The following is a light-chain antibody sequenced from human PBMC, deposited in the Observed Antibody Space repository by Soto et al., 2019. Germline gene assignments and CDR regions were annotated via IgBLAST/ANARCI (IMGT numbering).Light chain of an antibody. CDR3: QNCFTVPYT. V-gene: IGKV1-33*01. J-gene: IGKJ2*01. CDR2: DAS. CDR1: QDISNR. Sequence: DIQMTQSPSSLSASVGDRITITSRASQDISNRLNWYHQKPGKAPNLLIYDASNLAAGVPSGFSGSGSGTHFTFTITSLQPEDIGTYYCQNCFTVPYTFGQGTKVEIK.